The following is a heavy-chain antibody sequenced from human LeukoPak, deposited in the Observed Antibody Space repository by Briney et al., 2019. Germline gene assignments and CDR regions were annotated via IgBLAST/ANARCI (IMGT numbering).Heavy chain of an antibody. Sequence: PGGSLRLSCAASGFTFSSYSMMWVRQAPGKGLEWVSYISSSSTTIHYADSVKGRFTISRDNSKNTLYLQMNRLRAEDTAIYFCAKVGRVITNIVVPYFDYWGQGALVTVSS. CDR1: GFTFSSYS. D-gene: IGHD3-22*01. V-gene: IGHV3-48*01. CDR3: AKVGRVITNIVVPYFDY. CDR2: ISSSSTTI. J-gene: IGHJ4*02.